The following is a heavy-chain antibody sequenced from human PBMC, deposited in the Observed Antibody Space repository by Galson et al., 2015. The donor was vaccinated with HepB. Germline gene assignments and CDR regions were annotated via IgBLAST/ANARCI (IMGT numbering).Heavy chain of an antibody. CDR1: GFSLSNARMG. J-gene: IGHJ6*02. Sequence: PALVKPTQTLTLTCTVSGFSLSNARMGVSWIRQPPGKALEWLAHIFSNDEKSYSTSLKSRLTISKDTSKSQVVLTMTNMDPVDTATYYCARMGEEDFWSEEHYYYYYGMDVWGQGTTVTVSS. CDR2: IFSNDEK. D-gene: IGHD3-3*01. V-gene: IGHV2-26*01. CDR3: ARMGEEDFWSEEHYYYYYGMDV.